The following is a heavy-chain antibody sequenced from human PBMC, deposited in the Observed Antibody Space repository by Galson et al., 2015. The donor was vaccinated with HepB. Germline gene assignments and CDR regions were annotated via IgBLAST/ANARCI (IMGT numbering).Heavy chain of an antibody. CDR3: VKGTDIVVVVSANDAFDV. V-gene: IGHV3-64D*06. Sequence: SLRLSCAASGFSFSNYAMHWVRQAPGKGLEYVSSINNNGGSSYYADSVKGRFTTSRDNSKNTLFLQLSSLRFEDTAVYHCVKGTDIVVVVSANDAFDVWGQGTLVAVSS. CDR1: GFSFSNYA. D-gene: IGHD2-15*01. CDR2: INNNGGSS. J-gene: IGHJ3*01.